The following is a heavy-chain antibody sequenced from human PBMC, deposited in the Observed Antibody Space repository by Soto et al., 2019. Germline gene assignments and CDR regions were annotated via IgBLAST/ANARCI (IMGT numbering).Heavy chain of an antibody. D-gene: IGHD5-12*01. Sequence: SETLSLTCTVSGGSISSYYWSWIRQPPGKGLEWIGYIYYSGSTNYNPSLKSRVTISVDTSKNQFSLKLSSVTAADTAVYYCARDFGGYSGYDEDWFDPWGQGTLVTVSS. CDR2: IYYSGST. V-gene: IGHV4-59*01. CDR3: ARDFGGYSGYDEDWFDP. CDR1: GGSISSYY. J-gene: IGHJ5*02.